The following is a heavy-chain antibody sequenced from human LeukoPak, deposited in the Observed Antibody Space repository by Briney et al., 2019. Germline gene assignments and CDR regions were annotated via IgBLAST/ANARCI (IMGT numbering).Heavy chain of an antibody. CDR3: ARDKADYYDRGEGLDY. J-gene: IGHJ4*02. Sequence: GGSLRLSCAASGFTFSDYYMSWIRQAPGKGLEWVSYISSSGSTVYYADSVKGRFTISRDNAKNSLYLQMNSLRAEDTAVYYCARDKADYYDRGEGLDYWGQGTLVTVSS. D-gene: IGHD3-22*01. CDR2: ISSSGSTV. V-gene: IGHV3-11*04. CDR1: GFTFSDYY.